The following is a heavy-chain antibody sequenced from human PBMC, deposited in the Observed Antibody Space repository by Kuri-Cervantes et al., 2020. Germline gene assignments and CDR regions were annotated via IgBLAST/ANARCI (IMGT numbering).Heavy chain of an antibody. J-gene: IGHJ6*03. Sequence: SETLSLTCAVYGGSFSGYYWSWIRQPPGKGLEWIGEINHSGSTNYNPSLKSRVTISVDTSKNQFSLKLSSVTAADTAVYYCARMRGYCSGGSCYLRYYYYMDVWGKGTTVTDSS. CDR1: GGSFSGYY. CDR3: ARMRGYCSGGSCYLRYYYYMDV. V-gene: IGHV4-34*01. D-gene: IGHD2-15*01. CDR2: INHSGST.